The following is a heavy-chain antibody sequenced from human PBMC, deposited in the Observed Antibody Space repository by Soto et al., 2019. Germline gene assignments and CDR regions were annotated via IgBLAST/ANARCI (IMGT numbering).Heavy chain of an antibody. Sequence: GGSLRLSCAASGFTFNNYAMSWVRQAPGKGLEWVSAISGNGKGIYYADSVKGRFIISRDSSKNTVFLHMDSLTAEDTAVYYCAKDRNYPRDQFHNWGQGTLVTVSS. V-gene: IGHV3-23*01. CDR2: ISGNGKGI. D-gene: IGHD1-7*01. J-gene: IGHJ4*02. CDR3: AKDRNYPRDQFHN. CDR1: GFTFNNYA.